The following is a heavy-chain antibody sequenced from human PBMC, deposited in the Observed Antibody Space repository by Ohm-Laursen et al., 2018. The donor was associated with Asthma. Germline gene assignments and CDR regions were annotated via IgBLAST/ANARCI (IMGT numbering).Heavy chain of an antibody. D-gene: IGHD3-10*01. Sequence: SLRLSCAASGFTFSSYGMHWVRQAPGKGLEWVAVISYDGSNKYYADSVKGRFTISRDNSKNTLYLQMNSLRAEDTAVYYCAKDTVYYYGSGRTGMDVWGQGTTVTVSS. J-gene: IGHJ6*02. V-gene: IGHV3-30*18. CDR2: ISYDGSNK. CDR3: AKDTVYYYGSGRTGMDV. CDR1: GFTFSSYG.